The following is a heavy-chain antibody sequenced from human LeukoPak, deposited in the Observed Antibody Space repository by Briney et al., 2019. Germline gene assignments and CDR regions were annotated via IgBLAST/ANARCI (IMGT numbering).Heavy chain of an antibody. J-gene: IGHJ4*02. CDR2: IRQDGVEK. CDR1: GFALSTYW. CDR3: VRDVGGYYNY. Sequence: GGSLRLSCAASGFALSTYWVSWVRQVPGKGLEWVANIRQDGVEKYYVDSVRGRFTISRDNANNSVFLQMNSLRAEDTAIYYCVRDVGGYYNYWGRGTLVTVSS. D-gene: IGHD3-3*01. V-gene: IGHV3-7*01.